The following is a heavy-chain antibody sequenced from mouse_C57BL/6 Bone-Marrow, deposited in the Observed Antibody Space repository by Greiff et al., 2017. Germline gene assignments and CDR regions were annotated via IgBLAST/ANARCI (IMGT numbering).Heavy chain of an antibody. V-gene: IGHV1-81*01. CDR2: IYPRSGNT. J-gene: IGHJ3*01. Sequence: QVQLQQSGAELARPGASVKLSCKASGYTFTSYGISWVKQRTGQGLEWIGEIYPRSGNTYYNEKFKGKATLTADKSSSTAYMELRSLTSEDSAVYFCARWNYYSNYKAWFAYWGQGTLVTVSA. CDR3: ARWNYYSNYKAWFAY. CDR1: GYTFTSYG. D-gene: IGHD2-5*01.